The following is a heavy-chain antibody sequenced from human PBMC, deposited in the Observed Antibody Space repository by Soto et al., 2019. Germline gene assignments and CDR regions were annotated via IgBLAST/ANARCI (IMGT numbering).Heavy chain of an antibody. D-gene: IGHD4-17*01. CDR1: GFTFSSYA. CDR2: ISYDGSNK. V-gene: IGHV3-30-3*01. CDR3: ARGPDYGDYDY. Sequence: PGGSLRLSCAASGFTFSSYAMHWVRQAPGKGLEWVAVISYDGSNKYYADSVKGRFTISRDNSKNTLYLQMNSLRAEDTAVYYCARGPDYGDYDYWGQGTLVT. J-gene: IGHJ4*02.